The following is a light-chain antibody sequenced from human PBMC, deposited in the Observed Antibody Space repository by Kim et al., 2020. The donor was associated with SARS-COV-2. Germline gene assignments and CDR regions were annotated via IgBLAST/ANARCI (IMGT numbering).Light chain of an antibody. J-gene: IGLJ3*02. V-gene: IGLV7-46*01. Sequence: QAVVTQEPSLTVSPGGTVTLTCGSKTGPVTSNQWPYWVQQKPGQVPRTLIYDTNNKHSWTPARFSGSLFGGKAALTLSGAQPDDEADYYCSLNYAGGRMFGGGTQLTVL. CDR2: DTN. CDR1: TGPVTSNQW. CDR3: SLNYAGGRM.